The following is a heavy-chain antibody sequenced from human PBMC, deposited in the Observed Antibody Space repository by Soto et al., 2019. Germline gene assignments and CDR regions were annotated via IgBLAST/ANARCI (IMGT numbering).Heavy chain of an antibody. CDR3: AKERFQQVVPTAPGN. D-gene: IGHD6-13*01. CDR2: IWYDGSEK. J-gene: IGHJ4*02. Sequence: QVQLVESGGGVVQPGASLRLSCAASGFTFSDYGMHWVRQAPGKGLQWVALIWYDGSEKRYAESVKGRFTVSRDNAKTTVYLQMNGLGFEDTAFYYCAKERFQQVVPTAPGNWCQGTLVTVAS. CDR1: GFTFSDYG. V-gene: IGHV3-30*02.